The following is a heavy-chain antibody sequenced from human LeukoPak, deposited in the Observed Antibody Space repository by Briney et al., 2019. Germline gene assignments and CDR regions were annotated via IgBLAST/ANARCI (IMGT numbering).Heavy chain of an antibody. V-gene: IGHV1-3*03. D-gene: IGHD6-19*01. CDR2: INAGNGNT. CDR1: GDTFTSYA. CDR3: ARALSPRQWLVPGY. Sequence: GASVKVSCTASGDTFTSYAMHWVRQAPGQRLEWMGWINAGNGNTKYSQEFQGRVTITRDTSASTAYMELSSLRSEDMAVYYCARALSPRQWLVPGYWGQGTLVTVSS. J-gene: IGHJ4*02.